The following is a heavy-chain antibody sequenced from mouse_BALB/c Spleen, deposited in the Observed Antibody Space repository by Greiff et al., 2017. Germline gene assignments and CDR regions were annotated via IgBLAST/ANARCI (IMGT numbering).Heavy chain of an antibody. J-gene: IGHJ4*01. Sequence: EVQLQQSGAELVRPGALVKLSCKASGFNIKDYYMHWVKQRPEQGLEWIGWIDPENGNTIYDPKFQGKASITADTSSNTAYLQLSSLTSEDSAVYYCARGGPYGDYAMDYWGQGTSVTVSS. CDR3: ARGGPYGDYAMDY. CDR1: GFNIKDYY. V-gene: IGHV14-1*02. CDR2: IDPENGNT. D-gene: IGHD1-1*01.